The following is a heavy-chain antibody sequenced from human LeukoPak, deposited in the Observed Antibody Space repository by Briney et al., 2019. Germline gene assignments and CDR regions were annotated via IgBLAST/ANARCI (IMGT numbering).Heavy chain of an antibody. J-gene: IGHJ6*03. CDR3: ARKGKLHPSYYYIDV. CDR1: GGSISDSY. Sequence: SETLSLTCSVSGGSISDSYWSWLRQPPGKGLEWIGYIYYIGSTNYNPSLKSRVTISIDTSSSQFSLKLTSVTAADTAVYYCARKGKLHPSYYYIDVWGKGTTVTVSS. CDR2: IYYIGST. D-gene: IGHD1-7*01. V-gene: IGHV4-59*01.